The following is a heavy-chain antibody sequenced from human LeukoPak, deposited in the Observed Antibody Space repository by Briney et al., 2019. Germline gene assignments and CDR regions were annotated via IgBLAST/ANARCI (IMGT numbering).Heavy chain of an antibody. CDR1: GGTFSSYA. CDR3: ARDDGDDAFDI. Sequence: ASVKVSCKASGGTFSSYAISWVRQAPGQGLEWMGWINPNSGGTNYAQKFQGRVTMTRDTSISTAYMELSRLRSDDTAVYYCARDDGDDAFDIWGQGTMVTVSS. D-gene: IGHD4-17*01. V-gene: IGHV1-2*02. J-gene: IGHJ3*02. CDR2: INPNSGGT.